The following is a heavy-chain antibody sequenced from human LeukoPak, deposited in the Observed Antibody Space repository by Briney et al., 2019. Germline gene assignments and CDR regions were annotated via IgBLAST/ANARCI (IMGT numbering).Heavy chain of an antibody. D-gene: IGHD3-10*01. V-gene: IGHV3-74*03. CDR3: ARGRSGSYGFFDY. CDR1: GFTFSSYW. J-gene: IGHJ4*02. CDR2: IDSDGSRI. Sequence: GGSLRLSCAASGFTFSSYWMHWVRQAPGKGLVWVSRIDSDGSRITYADSVKGRFTISRDNAKNTVYLQMNSLRAEDTAVYYCARGRSGSYGFFDYWSLGNLVTVSS.